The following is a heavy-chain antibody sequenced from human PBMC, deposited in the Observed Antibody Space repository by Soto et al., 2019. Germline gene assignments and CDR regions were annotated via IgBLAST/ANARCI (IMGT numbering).Heavy chain of an antibody. CDR1: GFTFSGYA. Sequence: GGSLRLSCAASGFTFSGYAMSWVRQAPGKGLEWVSAISGSGGSTYYADSVKGRFTISRDNSKNTLYLQMNSLRAEDTAVYYCAKDYYDSSGYYFDTYAFDIWGQGTMVTVSS. CDR2: ISGSGGST. CDR3: AKDYYDSSGYYFDTYAFDI. J-gene: IGHJ3*02. D-gene: IGHD3-22*01. V-gene: IGHV3-23*01.